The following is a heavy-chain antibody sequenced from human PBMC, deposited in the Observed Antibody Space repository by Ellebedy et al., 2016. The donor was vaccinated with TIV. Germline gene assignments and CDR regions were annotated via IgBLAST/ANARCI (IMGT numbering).Heavy chain of an antibody. CDR2: MNPNNGNT. V-gene: IGHV1-8*03. Sequence: AASVKVSCKASGYTFTNYDINWARQATGQGLEWMGWMNPNNGNTGYAQKFQGRVTITGDTSISTAYMELTSLRSEDTAVYYCARTAYPRGIGDWFDPWGQGTLVTVSS. D-gene: IGHD3-10*01. CDR3: ARTAYPRGIGDWFDP. CDR1: GYTFTNYD. J-gene: IGHJ5*02.